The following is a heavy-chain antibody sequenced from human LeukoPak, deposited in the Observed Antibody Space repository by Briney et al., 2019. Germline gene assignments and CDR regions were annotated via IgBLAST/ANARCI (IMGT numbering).Heavy chain of an antibody. CDR2: FDPEDGGT. J-gene: IGHJ5*02. CDR3: ARDRKWELGNWFDP. CDR1: GYTLTELS. D-gene: IGHD1-26*01. V-gene: IGHV1-24*01. Sequence: ASVKVSCKVSGYTLTELSMHWVRQAPGKGLEWMGGFDPEDGGTIYAQKFQGRVTMTEDTSTDTAYMELSSLRSDDTAVYYCARDRKWELGNWFDPWGQGTLVTVSS.